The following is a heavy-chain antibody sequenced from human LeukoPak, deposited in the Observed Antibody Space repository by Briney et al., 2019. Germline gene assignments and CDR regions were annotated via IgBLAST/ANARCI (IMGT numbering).Heavy chain of an antibody. V-gene: IGHV3-23*01. CDR3: AKALHHPQLDVSHDAFDI. CDR2: ISGSGGST. CDR1: GFTFSSYG. D-gene: IGHD6-13*01. Sequence: GGSLRLSCAASGFTFSSYGMSWVRQAPGKGLEWVSAISGSGGSTYYADSVKGRFTISRDNSKNTLYLQMNSLRAEDTAVYYCAKALHHPQLDVSHDAFDIWGQGTMVTVSS. J-gene: IGHJ3*02.